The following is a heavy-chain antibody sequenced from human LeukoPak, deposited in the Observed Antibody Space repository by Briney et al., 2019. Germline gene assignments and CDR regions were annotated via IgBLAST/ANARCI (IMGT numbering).Heavy chain of an antibody. CDR3: ARQGVYGSGTYYWFDP. Sequence: SETLSLTCAVSGGSFSGYYWTWIRQSPGKGLEWIGSIYYSGSTYYNPSLESRVTISVDTPKNQFSLKLSSVTAADTAVYYCARQGVYGSGTYYWFDPWGQGTLVTVSS. V-gene: IGHV4-39*01. CDR1: GGSFSGYY. J-gene: IGHJ5*02. D-gene: IGHD3-10*01. CDR2: IYYSGST.